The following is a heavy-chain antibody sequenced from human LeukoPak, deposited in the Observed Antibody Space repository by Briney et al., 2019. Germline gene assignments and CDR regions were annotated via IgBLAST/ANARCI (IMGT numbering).Heavy chain of an antibody. CDR2: ISYDGSNK. V-gene: IGHV3-30-3*01. Sequence: PGGSLRLSCAASGFTFSSYAVHWVRQAPGKGLEWVAVISYDGSNKYYADSVKGRFTISRDNSKNTLYLQMNSLRAEDTAVYYCASSMILYRTHFDYWGQGTLVTVSS. D-gene: IGHD3-16*01. CDR3: ASSMILYRTHFDY. J-gene: IGHJ4*02. CDR1: GFTFSSYA.